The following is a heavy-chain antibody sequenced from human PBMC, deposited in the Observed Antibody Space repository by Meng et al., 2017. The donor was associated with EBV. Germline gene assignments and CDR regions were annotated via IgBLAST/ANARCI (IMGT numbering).Heavy chain of an antibody. CDR2: IYWDDDK. CDR1: GFSLSTRGVG. D-gene: IGHD6-6*01. J-gene: IGHJ4*02. Sequence: QITLEESGPTLVKPTQTLTLTCTFSGFSLSTRGVGVGWIRQPPGKALEWPALIYWDDDKRYSPSLKSRLTITKDTSKNQVVLTMTNMDPVDAATYYCAHIIAARPFDYWGQGTLVTVSS. V-gene: IGHV2-5*02. CDR3: AHIIAARPFDY.